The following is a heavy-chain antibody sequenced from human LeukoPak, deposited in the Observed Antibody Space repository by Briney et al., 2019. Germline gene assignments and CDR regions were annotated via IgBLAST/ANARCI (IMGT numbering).Heavy chain of an antibody. J-gene: IGHJ4*02. CDR2: IYYSGST. D-gene: IGHD3-22*01. Sequence: PSETLSLTCTVSGGSISSGGYYWSWIRQHPGKGLEWIGYIYYSGSTYYNPSLKSRVTISVDTSKNQFSLKLSSVTAADTAVYYCARVGRHSSGHPYYFDYWGQGNLVTVSS. CDR3: ARVGRHSSGHPYYFDY. CDR1: GGSISSGGYY. V-gene: IGHV4-31*03.